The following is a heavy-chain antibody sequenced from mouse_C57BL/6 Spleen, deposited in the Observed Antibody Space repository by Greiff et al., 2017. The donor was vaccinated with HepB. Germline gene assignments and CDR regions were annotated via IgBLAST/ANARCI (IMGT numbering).Heavy chain of an antibody. CDR3: AREENYGSSYHY. Sequence: VQLKESGPGLVKPSQSLSLTCSVTGYSITSGYYWNWLRQFPGNKLEWMCYISYDGSNNYNPSLKNRISITRDTSKNQFFLKLNSVTTEDPATYYCAREENYGSSYHYWGQGTTLTVSS. V-gene: IGHV3-6*01. CDR1: GYSITSGYY. CDR2: ISYDGSN. J-gene: IGHJ2*01. D-gene: IGHD1-1*01.